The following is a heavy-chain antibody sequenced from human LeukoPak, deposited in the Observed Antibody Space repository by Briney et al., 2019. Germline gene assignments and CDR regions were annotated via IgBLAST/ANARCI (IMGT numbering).Heavy chain of an antibody. V-gene: IGHV3-7*03. J-gene: IGHJ6*02. CDR3: AKDLHWYAMDV. Sequence: GSLRLSCVASEFTFSNVWMSWVRQAPGKGLEWVANINQDGSERYYVDSVKGRFTISRDNAKKSLYLQVSSLRVEDTAVYYCAKDLHWYAMDVWGQGTTVTVSS. CDR2: INQDGSER. CDR1: EFTFSNVW. D-gene: IGHD6-13*01.